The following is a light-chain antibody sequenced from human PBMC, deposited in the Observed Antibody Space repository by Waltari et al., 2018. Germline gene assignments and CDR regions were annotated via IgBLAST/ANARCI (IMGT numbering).Light chain of an antibody. CDR2: WAS. CDR3: QQYYNTPQT. CDR1: QSVNSN. V-gene: IGKV4-1*01. Sequence: EIVMTQSPATLSVSPVERATLSCRASQSVNSNLAWYQQKHGQPPKLLIYWASTRESGVPDRFSGSGSGTDFTLTISSLLAEDVAVYYCQQYYNTPQTFGQGTKVEVK. J-gene: IGKJ1*01.